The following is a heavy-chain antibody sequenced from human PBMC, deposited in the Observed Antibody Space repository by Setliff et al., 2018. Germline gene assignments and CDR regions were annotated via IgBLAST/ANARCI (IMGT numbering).Heavy chain of an antibody. CDR1: GFSISSGYY. CDR2: IHHSGKA. D-gene: IGHD3-22*01. Sequence: PSETLSLTCAVSGFSISSGYYWGWIRQPPGKGLEWIVNIHHSGKAYYNPSLKSRVTMSVDTSKNHVSRKLSSVTAADTAVYYCARAHTWSLPNDNSGYPGWFDPWGQGTQVTV. CDR3: ARAHTWSLPNDNSGYPGWFDP. J-gene: IGHJ5*02. V-gene: IGHV4-38-2*01.